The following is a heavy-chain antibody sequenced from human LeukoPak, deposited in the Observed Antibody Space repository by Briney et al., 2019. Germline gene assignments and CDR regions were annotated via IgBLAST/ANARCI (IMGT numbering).Heavy chain of an antibody. Sequence: PGGSLRLSCAASGFTFDDYAMHWVRQAPGKGLEWVSGISWNSGSIGYADSVKGRFTISRDNAKNSLYLQMNSLRAEDTALYYCAKDPRRYYGSGSYSLFDYWGQGTLVTVSS. D-gene: IGHD3-10*01. V-gene: IGHV3-9*01. CDR2: ISWNSGSI. CDR3: AKDPRRYYGSGSYSLFDY. CDR1: GFTFDDYA. J-gene: IGHJ4*02.